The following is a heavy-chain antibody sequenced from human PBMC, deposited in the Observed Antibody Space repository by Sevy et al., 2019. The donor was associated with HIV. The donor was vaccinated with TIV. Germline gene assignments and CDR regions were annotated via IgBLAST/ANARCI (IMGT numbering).Heavy chain of an antibody. D-gene: IGHD3-16*01. J-gene: IGHJ3*02. V-gene: IGHV1-69*13. CDR3: ARDRDITFGGGDAFDI. CDR2: IIPIFRTA. CDR1: GGTFDTYS. Sequence: ASVKVSCKASGGTFDTYSISWLWQAPGQGLEWMGGIIPIFRTANYAQKFEGRVTITADESMSTAYMELSSLSSEDSAVYYCARDRDITFGGGDAFDIWGQGTMVTVSS.